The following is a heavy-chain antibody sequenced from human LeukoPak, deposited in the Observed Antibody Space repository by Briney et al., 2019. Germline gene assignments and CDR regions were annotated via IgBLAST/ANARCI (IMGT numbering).Heavy chain of an antibody. CDR2: IRRDGSRI. D-gene: IGHD2/OR15-2a*01. V-gene: IGHV3-48*01. CDR1: GFSFSSYS. Sequence: GGSLRLSCAASGFSFSSYSMNWVRQAPGKGLEWISYIRRDGSRIYYADSVEGRFTISRDNAKNSLYLQMDSLRIEDTAVYYCTRDPHALDFWGQGTLVTVSS. J-gene: IGHJ4*02. CDR3: TRDPHALDF.